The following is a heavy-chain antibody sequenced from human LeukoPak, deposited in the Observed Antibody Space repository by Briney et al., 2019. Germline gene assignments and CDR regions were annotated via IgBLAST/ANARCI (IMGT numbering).Heavy chain of an antibody. CDR3: ARDKPITAFFGMDV. D-gene: IGHD6-6*01. J-gene: IGHJ6*02. V-gene: IGHV3-30*04. CDR2: ISYGGTKE. CDR1: GFSFSDYA. Sequence: GGSLRLSCAASGFSFSDYALHWVRQAPGKGLEWVAVISYGGTKEYYADSVKGRFTISKDNSKNTLYLQMNSLRHEDTAVYYCARDKPITAFFGMDVWGQGTTVIVSS.